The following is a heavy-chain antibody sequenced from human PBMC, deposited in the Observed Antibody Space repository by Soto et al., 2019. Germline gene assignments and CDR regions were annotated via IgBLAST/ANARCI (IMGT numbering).Heavy chain of an antibody. V-gene: IGHV4-30-4*01. Sequence: SETLSLTCTVSGGSISSGDYYWSWIRQPPGKGLEWIGYIYYSGSTYYNPSLKSRVTISVDTSKNQFSLKLSSVTAADTAVYYCARRGYSYGFSDYWGQGTLVTV. CDR1: GGSISSGDYY. J-gene: IGHJ4*02. D-gene: IGHD5-18*01. CDR3: ARRGYSYGFSDY. CDR2: IYYSGST.